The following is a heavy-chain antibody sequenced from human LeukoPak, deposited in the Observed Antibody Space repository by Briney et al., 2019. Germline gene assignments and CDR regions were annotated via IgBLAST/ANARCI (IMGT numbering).Heavy chain of an antibody. CDR3: ARGSSRWRHFDY. J-gene: IGHJ4*02. D-gene: IGHD6-13*01. Sequence: PGGSLRLSCAASGFTFSSYWMSWVRQAPGKGLEWVGEINHSGSTNYNPSPKSRVTISVDTSKNQFSLKLSSVTAAAAAVYCCARGSSRWRHFDYWGQGTLVTVSS. CDR1: GFTFSSYW. V-gene: IGHV4-34*01. CDR2: INHSGST.